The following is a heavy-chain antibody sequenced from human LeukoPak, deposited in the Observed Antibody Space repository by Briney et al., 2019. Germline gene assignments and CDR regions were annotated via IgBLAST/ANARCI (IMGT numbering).Heavy chain of an antibody. CDR2: IYYSGST. V-gene: IGHV4-59*01. J-gene: IGHJ4*02. D-gene: IGHD3-3*01. Sequence: SETLSLTCTVSGDSISSYYWSWIRQPPGKGLEWIGYIYYSGSTNYNPSLKSRVTISVDTSKNQFSLKLSSVTAADTAVYYCARPAGSGDYFDYWGQGTLVTVSS. CDR3: ARPAGSGDYFDY. CDR1: GDSISSYY.